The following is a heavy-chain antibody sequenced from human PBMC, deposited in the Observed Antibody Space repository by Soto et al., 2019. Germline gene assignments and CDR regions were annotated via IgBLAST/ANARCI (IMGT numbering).Heavy chain of an antibody. D-gene: IGHD3-10*01. CDR1: GYIFTSYY. Sequence: QVQLVQSGAEVKKPGASVKVSCKASGYIFTSYYIHWVRQAPGQGLEWMGWINPFDGSRMFAQSFQDRFTMTMDTSTSTVYMEVSSLRSEDTAVYYCTRVDPGETSPSHHWGQGTLVTVSS. CDR3: TRVDPGETSPSHH. CDR2: INPFDGSR. J-gene: IGHJ5*02. V-gene: IGHV1-46*03.